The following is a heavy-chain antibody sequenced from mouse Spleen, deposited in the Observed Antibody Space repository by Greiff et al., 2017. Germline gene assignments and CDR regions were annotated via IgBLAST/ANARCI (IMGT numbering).Heavy chain of an antibody. V-gene: IGHV1-72*01. CDR1: GYTFTSYW. CDR2: IDPNSGGT. D-gene: IGHD2-13*01. Sequence: VKLQESGAELVKPGASVKLSCKASGYTFTSYWMHWVKQRPGRGLEWIGRIDPNSGGTKYNEKFKSKATLTVDKPSSTAYMQLSSLTSEDSAVYYCARYYYGDYRAMDYWGQGTSVTVSS. J-gene: IGHJ4*01. CDR3: ARYYYGDYRAMDY.